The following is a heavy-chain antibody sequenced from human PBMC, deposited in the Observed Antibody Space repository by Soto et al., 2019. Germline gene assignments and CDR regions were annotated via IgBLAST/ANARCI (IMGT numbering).Heavy chain of an antibody. CDR2: IYWDDDK. CDR3: AHRGPYCSGGRCSYYLDY. V-gene: IGHV2-5*02. J-gene: IGHJ4*02. D-gene: IGHD2-15*01. CDR1: GFSLSTSGVG. Sequence: QITLKESGPTLVKPTQTLTLTCTFSGFSLSTSGVGVGWIRQPPGKALEWLALIYWDDDKRYSPSLKSRLTITKDXXKXQXGLTMTNMDPVDTATYYCAHRGPYCSGGRCSYYLDYWGQGTLVTVSS.